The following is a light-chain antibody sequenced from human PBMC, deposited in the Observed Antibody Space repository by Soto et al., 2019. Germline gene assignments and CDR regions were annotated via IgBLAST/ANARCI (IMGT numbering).Light chain of an antibody. CDR3: ISYTDSSTLV. Sequence: QSALTQPASVSGSPGQSITISCTGTSSDVGGYNYVSWYQQHPGKAPKLMIYDVNFRPSGVSNRFSGSKSGNTASLTISGLQAEAEADYYCISYTDSSTLVFGTGTKLTVL. CDR1: SSDVGGYNY. V-gene: IGLV2-14*01. J-gene: IGLJ1*01. CDR2: DVN.